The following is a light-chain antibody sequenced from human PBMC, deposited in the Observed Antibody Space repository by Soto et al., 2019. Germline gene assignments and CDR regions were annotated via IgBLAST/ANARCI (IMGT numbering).Light chain of an antibody. Sequence: IVLTLSPGTLSLSPGERATLSCRASRSVSSSYLAWYQQKPGQAPRLLIYGASSRATGIPDRFSGSGSGTDFTLTISRLEPEDFAVYYCQQYGSSRWTFGQGTKVDI. CDR2: GAS. CDR1: RSVSSSY. J-gene: IGKJ1*01. CDR3: QQYGSSRWT. V-gene: IGKV3-20*01.